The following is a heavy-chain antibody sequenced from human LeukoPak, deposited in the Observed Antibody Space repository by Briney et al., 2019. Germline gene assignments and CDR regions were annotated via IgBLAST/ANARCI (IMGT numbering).Heavy chain of an antibody. CDR1: GGSFSGYY. CDR3: ARLPMVRGVIRNWFDP. CDR2: INHSGST. Sequence: SETLSLTCAVYGGSFSGYYWSWIRQPPGKGLEWIGEINHSGSTNYNPPLKSRVTISVDTSKNQFSLKLSSVTAADTAVYYCARLPMVRGVIRNWFDPWGQGTLVTVSS. J-gene: IGHJ5*02. V-gene: IGHV4-34*01. D-gene: IGHD3-10*01.